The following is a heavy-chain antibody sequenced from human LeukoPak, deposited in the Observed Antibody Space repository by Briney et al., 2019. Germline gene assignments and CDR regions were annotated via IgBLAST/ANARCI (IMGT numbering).Heavy chain of an antibody. V-gene: IGHV4-4*07. J-gene: IGHJ4*02. CDR3: AGDTGQQPYPDY. CDR1: GGSISSWY. CDR2: IKSGGST. D-gene: IGHD6-13*01. Sequence: SETLSLTCTVSGGSISSWYWSWIRQPAGKRLEWIGRIKSGGSTNYNPSLKSRVTMSVEASKNQFSLKLDSVTAADTAVYYCAGDTGQQPYPDYWGQGALVTVSS.